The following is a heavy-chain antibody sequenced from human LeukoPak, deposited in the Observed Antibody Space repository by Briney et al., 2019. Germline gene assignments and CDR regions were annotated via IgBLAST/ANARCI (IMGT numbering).Heavy chain of an antibody. J-gene: IGHJ6*03. D-gene: IGHD1-7*01. CDR3: AKGPRYNWNYGWYMDV. Sequence: SETLSLTCTVSGGSISSYYWSWTRQPPGKGLEWIGYIYYSGSTNYNPSLKSRVTISVDTSKNQFSLKLSSVTAADTAVYYCAKGPRYNWNYGWYMDVWGKGTTVTVSS. CDR2: IYYSGST. CDR1: GGSISSYY. V-gene: IGHV4-59*01.